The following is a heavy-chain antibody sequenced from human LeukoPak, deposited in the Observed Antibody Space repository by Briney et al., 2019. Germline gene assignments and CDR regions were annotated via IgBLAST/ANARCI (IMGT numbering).Heavy chain of an antibody. CDR2: SEST. V-gene: IGHV4-4*07. D-gene: IGHD6-13*01. CDR1: GGSITTYH. CDR3: ARGGQQLSFFDY. J-gene: IGHJ4*02. Sequence: SETLSLTCTVSGGSITTYHWSWIRQAAGKGLEWIGRSESTNYNPSLKSRVTLSVDTSKNQFSLKLSSVTAADTAVYYCARGGQQLSFFDYWGQGTLVTVSS.